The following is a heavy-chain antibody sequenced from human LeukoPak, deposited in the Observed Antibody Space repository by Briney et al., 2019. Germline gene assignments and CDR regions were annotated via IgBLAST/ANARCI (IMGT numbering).Heavy chain of an antibody. Sequence: GGSLRLSCAGSGFTFSRYSMNWFRQAPGKGLERVSSISSRSSNIFYADSVKGRFTISRDNAKNSLYLQMNSLGAEDTAVYYCARDAQWLVPEGYFYYMDVWGKGTTVTVSS. D-gene: IGHD6-19*01. CDR3: ARDAQWLVPEGYFYYMDV. CDR2: ISSRSSNI. V-gene: IGHV3-21*01. J-gene: IGHJ6*03. CDR1: GFTFSRYS.